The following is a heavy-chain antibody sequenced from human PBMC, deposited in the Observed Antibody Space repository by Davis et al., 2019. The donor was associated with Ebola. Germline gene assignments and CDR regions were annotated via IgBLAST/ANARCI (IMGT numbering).Heavy chain of an antibody. CDR3: ARRNSNSWFFDS. Sequence: GESLKISCAASGFTVSSNYMSWVRQAPGKGLEWVSVIYSGGSTYYADSVKGRFTISRDNPKNTLYLQMNSLRAEDTAVYYCARRNSNSWFFDSWGQGTLVTVSS. V-gene: IGHV3-66*04. J-gene: IGHJ4*02. CDR2: IYSGGST. D-gene: IGHD6-13*01. CDR1: GFTVSSNY.